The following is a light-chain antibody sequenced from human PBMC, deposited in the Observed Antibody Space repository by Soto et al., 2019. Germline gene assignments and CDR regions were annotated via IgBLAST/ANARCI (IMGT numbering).Light chain of an antibody. CDR1: STNIGRNP. Sequence: SVLTQPPSASGTPGQRVTISCSGTSTNIGRNPVYWYQQLPGTAPTLLIYGNDQRPSGVPDRFSGSKSGASASLAISGLRSEDEADYYCAAWDDSLSGVVFGGGTKVTVL. CDR2: GND. CDR3: AAWDDSLSGVV. V-gene: IGLV1-47*02. J-gene: IGLJ2*01.